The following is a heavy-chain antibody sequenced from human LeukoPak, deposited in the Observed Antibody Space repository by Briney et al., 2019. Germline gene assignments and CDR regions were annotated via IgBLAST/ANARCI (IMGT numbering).Heavy chain of an antibody. J-gene: IGHJ1*01. CDR1: GFILGDYA. CDR2: IRRKTDGGTT. V-gene: IGHV3-49*04. CDR3: TTAAFH. Sequence: QPGRSLRLSCQGSGFILGDYAMSWVRPAPGKGLEWVGFIRRKTDGGTTDYAASVKGRFTISRDDSKNTLYLQMNSLKTEDTAAYYCTTAAFHGGEGTLVTVS.